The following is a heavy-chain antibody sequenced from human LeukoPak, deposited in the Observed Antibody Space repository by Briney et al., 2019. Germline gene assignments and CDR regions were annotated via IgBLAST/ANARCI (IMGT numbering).Heavy chain of an antibody. CDR2: ISGSGAST. Sequence: TGRSLRLSCAASGFTFSSYAMSWVRQAPGKGLEWVSAISGSGASTYYVDSVKGRFAISRDNSKNTLYLQMNSLRAEDTAIYYCAKGITEESLFDYWGQGTLVTVSS. D-gene: IGHD3-10*01. CDR3: AKGITEESLFDY. J-gene: IGHJ4*02. CDR1: GFTFSSYA. V-gene: IGHV3-23*01.